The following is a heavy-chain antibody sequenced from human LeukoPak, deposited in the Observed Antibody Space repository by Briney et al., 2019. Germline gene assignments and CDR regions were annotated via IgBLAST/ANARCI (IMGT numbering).Heavy chain of an antibody. CDR1: GGSISSGSYY. CDR3: ARAGTNFDY. J-gene: IGHJ4*02. CDR2: IYYSGST. Sequence: PSETLSLTCTVSGGSISSGSYYWGWIRQPPGKGLEWIGSIYYSGSTYYNPSLKSRVTISVDTSKNQFSLKLSSVTAADTAVYYCARAGTNFDYWGQGTLVTVSS. V-gene: IGHV4-39*07. D-gene: IGHD1-1*01.